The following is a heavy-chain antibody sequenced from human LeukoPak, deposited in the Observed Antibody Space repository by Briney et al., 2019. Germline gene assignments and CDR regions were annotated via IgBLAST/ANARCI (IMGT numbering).Heavy chain of an antibody. J-gene: IGHJ4*02. CDR1: GDAVYY. V-gene: IGHV4-4*07. Sequence: SETLSLTCTVSGDAVYYWNWIRQPAGKGLEWIGRIYNNESTWSNPSLKSRVTISVDTSKNQFSLKLSSVTAADTAVYYCARHRSGWLQSSFDYWGQGTLVTVSS. D-gene: IGHD5-24*01. CDR3: ARHRSGWLQSSFDY. CDR2: IYNNEST.